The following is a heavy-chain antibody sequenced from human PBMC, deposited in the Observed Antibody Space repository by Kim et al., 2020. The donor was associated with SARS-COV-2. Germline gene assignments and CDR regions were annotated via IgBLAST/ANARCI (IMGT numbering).Heavy chain of an antibody. Sequence: SGPTLVNPTQTLTLTCTFSGSSLSTSGVGVGWIRQPPGKALEWLALIYWDHDKRYSPSLKSSLTITKDTSKNQVVLTMTNMDPVDTATYYYAQRQYYGSSGSSTVDCGGQGTRVTVS. J-gene: IGHJ4*02. CDR2: IYWDHDK. V-gene: IGHV2-5*02. CDR3: AQRQYYGSSGSSTVDC. D-gene: IGHD3-22*01. CDR1: GSSLSTSGVG.